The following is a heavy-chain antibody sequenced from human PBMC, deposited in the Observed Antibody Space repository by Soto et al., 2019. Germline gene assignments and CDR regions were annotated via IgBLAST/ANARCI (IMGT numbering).Heavy chain of an antibody. CDR3: ARYPDIVVKGFDI. Sequence: QVQLVQSGAEVKKPGASVKVSCKASGYTFTSYAMHWVRQAPGQRLEWMGWINAGNGNTKYSQKFQGRVTITRDTSASTAYMELSSLRSEDTAVYYCARYPDIVVKGFDIWGQGTMVTVSS. CDR2: INAGNGNT. CDR1: GYTFTSYA. D-gene: IGHD3-22*01. V-gene: IGHV1-3*01. J-gene: IGHJ3*02.